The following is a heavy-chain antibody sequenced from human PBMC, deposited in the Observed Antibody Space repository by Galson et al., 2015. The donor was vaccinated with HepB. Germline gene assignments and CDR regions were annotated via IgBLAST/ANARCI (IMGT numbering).Heavy chain of an antibody. CDR2: IRSQIYGGTR. Sequence: SLRLSCAVAGFTFGDYALTWYRQGPGKGLEWVGFIRSQIYGGTREYAASVKGRFTISRDDSKSIAYLQMNSLRTEDIGVYHCAREDCGVGSCYSWFDPWGQGTLVTVSS. J-gene: IGHJ5*02. CDR3: AREDCGVGSCYSWFDP. D-gene: IGHD2-15*01. CDR1: GFTFGDYA. V-gene: IGHV3-49*03.